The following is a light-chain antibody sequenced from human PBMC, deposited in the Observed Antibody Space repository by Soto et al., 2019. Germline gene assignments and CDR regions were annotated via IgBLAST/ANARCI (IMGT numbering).Light chain of an antibody. CDR1: QSVSSN. J-gene: IGKJ1*01. Sequence: EIVMTQSPATLSVSPGEKHTLSCRASQSVSSNLAWYQQNPGQDPRLLIYGASTRATGIPARFSGSGSGTEFTLTFSSLQSEDFAVYYCQQYNNWPRTFGQGTKVYIK. CDR2: GAS. CDR3: QQYNNWPRT. V-gene: IGKV3-15*01.